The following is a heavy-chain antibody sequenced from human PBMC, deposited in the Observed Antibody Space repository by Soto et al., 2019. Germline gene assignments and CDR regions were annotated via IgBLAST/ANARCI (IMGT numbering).Heavy chain of an antibody. D-gene: IGHD2-15*01. V-gene: IGHV4-59*08. CDR2: IYYSGST. CDR3: ARHKTRYCSGGSCYDYFDY. Sequence: SETLSLTCTVSGGSISSYYWSWIRQPPGKGLEWIGYIYYSGSTNYNPSLKSRVTISVDTSKNQFSLKLSSVTAADTAVYYCARHKTRYCSGGSCYDYFDYWGQGTLVTVSS. J-gene: IGHJ4*02. CDR1: GGSISSYY.